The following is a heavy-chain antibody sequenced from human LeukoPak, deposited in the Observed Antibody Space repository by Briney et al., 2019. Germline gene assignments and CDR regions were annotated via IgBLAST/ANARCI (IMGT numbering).Heavy chain of an antibody. CDR2: IYPGDSDT. CDR1: GYTFTNYW. D-gene: IGHD6-19*01. CDR3: ARLARGWSGIFDV. Sequence: ESLKISCKASGYTFTNYWIGWVRQMPGKGLEWMGIIYPGDSDTRSSPSFQGQVTISADRSITTAYLQWSSLRASDTAMYYCARLARGWSGIFDVWGQGTMVTVS. J-gene: IGHJ3*01. V-gene: IGHV5-51*01.